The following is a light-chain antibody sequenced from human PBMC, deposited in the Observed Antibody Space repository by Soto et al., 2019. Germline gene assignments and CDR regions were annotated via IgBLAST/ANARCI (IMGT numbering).Light chain of an antibody. Sequence: GSPGQSVSISCTGTGSDVGTYNFVSWYQQHPGKAPKLLIYEVTKRPSGVPDRFSGSKSGNTASLTVSGLQAEDEAEYFCSSYTGDRHFYVFGTGTKVTVL. V-gene: IGLV2-8*01. J-gene: IGLJ1*01. CDR2: EVT. CDR1: GSDVGTYNF. CDR3: SSYTGDRHFYV.